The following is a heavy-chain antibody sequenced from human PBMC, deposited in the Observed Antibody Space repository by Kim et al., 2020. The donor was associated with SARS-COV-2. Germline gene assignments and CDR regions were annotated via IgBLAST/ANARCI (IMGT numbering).Heavy chain of an antibody. Sequence: GGSLRLSCAASGFTFSSYAMHWVRQAPGKGLEWVAVISYDGSNKYYADSVKGRFTISRDNSKNTLYLQMNSLRAEDTAVYYCARAPLALGYCSSTSCYSGWDACDISGQGTMVTVSS. CDR3: ARAPLALGYCSSTSCYSGWDACDI. CDR1: GFTFSSYA. V-gene: IGHV3-30*04. D-gene: IGHD2-2*01. CDR2: ISYDGSNK. J-gene: IGHJ3*02.